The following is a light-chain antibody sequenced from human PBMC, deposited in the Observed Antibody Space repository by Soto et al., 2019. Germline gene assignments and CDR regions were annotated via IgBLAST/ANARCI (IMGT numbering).Light chain of an antibody. J-gene: IGKJ5*01. Sequence: EIVLTQSPGTLSLSPGERATLSCRASQSVSSSYLAWYQQKPGQAPRLLIYGASSRATGIPDRFSGSGSGTDFTLTISRLEPEDFDVYHCQQNGSSLTFGRGTRLEIK. CDR3: QQNGSSLT. CDR1: QSVSSSY. CDR2: GAS. V-gene: IGKV3-20*01.